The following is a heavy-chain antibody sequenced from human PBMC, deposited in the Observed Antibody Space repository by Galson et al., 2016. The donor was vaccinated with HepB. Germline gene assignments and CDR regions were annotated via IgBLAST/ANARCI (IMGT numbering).Heavy chain of an antibody. V-gene: IGHV3-48*02. J-gene: IGHJ2*01. Sequence: SLRLSCAASGFALSSYNMNWVRQAPGKGLEWISYISGGSYTINYAGSVKGRFTISSANARNSLYLQMNSLRDDDTAVYYCRRGLNVDLSGWYLDFWGRGAQSRDKPETEVYMAMNGRRDDDAAVYFCTGGLEGHLSGWYFDLWGRGALVTVSS. CDR2: ISGGSYTI. CDR1: GFALSSYN. CDR3: RRGLNVDLSGWYLDFWGRGAQSRDKPETEVYMAMNGRRDDDAAVYFCTGGLEGHLSGWYFDL. D-gene: IGHD2-15*01.